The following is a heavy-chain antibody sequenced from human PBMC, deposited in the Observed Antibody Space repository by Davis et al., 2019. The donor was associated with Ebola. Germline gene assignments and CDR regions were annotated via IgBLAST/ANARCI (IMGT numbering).Heavy chain of an antibody. V-gene: IGHV3-73*01. J-gene: IGHJ4*02. CDR1: GFTFSGSA. D-gene: IGHD6-19*01. Sequence: GESLKISCAASGFTFSGSAMHWVRQASGKGLEWVGRIRSKANSYATAYAASVKGRFTISRDDSKNTAYLQMNSLKTEDTAVYYCTIAVAGDDNWGQGTLVTVSS. CDR2: IRSKANSYAT. CDR3: TIAVAGDDN.